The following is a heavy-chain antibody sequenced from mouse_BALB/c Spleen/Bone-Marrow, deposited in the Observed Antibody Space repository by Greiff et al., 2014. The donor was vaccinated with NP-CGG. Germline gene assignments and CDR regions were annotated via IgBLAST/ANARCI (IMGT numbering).Heavy chain of an antibody. J-gene: IGHJ4*01. CDR2: INPYNGAT. CDR3: ARRRGNYEVDY. V-gene: IGHV1-18*01. Sequence: EVQLQQSGPELVKPGASVKISCKPSGYSFTGYFIHWVKQSHVKSLEWIGHINPYNGATNYNQNFKDKASLTVDKSSSTAYMELHSLTSEDSAVYYCARRRGNYEVDYWGQGTSDTVSS. CDR1: GYSFTGYF. D-gene: IGHD2-1*01.